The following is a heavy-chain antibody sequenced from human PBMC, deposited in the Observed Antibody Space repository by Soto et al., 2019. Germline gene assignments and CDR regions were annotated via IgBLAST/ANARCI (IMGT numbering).Heavy chain of an antibody. J-gene: IGHJ4*02. Sequence: GGSLRLSCAASGFTFSDYYMSWIRQAPGKGLEWVSYISSSGSTIYYADSVKGRFTISRDNAKNSLYLQMNSLRAEDTAVYYCARDPDSMVRGVIYFDYWGQGTLVTVSS. V-gene: IGHV3-11*01. CDR1: GFTFSDYY. CDR2: ISSSGSTI. CDR3: ARDPDSMVRGVIYFDY. D-gene: IGHD3-10*01.